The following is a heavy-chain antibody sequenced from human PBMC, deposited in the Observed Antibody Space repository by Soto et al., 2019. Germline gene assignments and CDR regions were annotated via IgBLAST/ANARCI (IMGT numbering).Heavy chain of an antibody. CDR1: GFTFSSYG. V-gene: IGHV3-33*01. Sequence: QVQLVESGGGVVQPGRSLRLSCAASGFTFSSYGMHWVRQAPGKGLEWVAVIWYDGSNKYYAESVKGRFTISRENSKNTLKLQMNSLRAEDTAVYYCARRDQTTYLHYYYYYGMDVWGQGTTVTVSS. J-gene: IGHJ6*02. CDR3: ARRDQTTYLHYYYYYGMDV. D-gene: IGHD1-1*01. CDR2: IWYDGSNK.